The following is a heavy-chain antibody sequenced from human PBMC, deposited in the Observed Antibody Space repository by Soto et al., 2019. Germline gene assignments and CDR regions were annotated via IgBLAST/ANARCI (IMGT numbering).Heavy chain of an antibody. V-gene: IGHV4-39*01. Sequence: PPETLPLTSTVSGGSISSNNYYWGWIRQPPGKGLEWIGSMHYSGSSYDSPSLKSRVTISVDTSKNQFSLKLSSVTAADTAVYYGARRLYYDRSAVDWVEHWGQGRLVT. CDR3: ARRLYYDRSAVDWVEH. J-gene: IGHJ5*02. CDR2: MHYSGSS. D-gene: IGHD3-22*01. CDR1: GGSISSNNYY.